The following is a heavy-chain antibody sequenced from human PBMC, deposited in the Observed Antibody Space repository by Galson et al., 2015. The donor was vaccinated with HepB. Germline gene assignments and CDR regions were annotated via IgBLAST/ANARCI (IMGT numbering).Heavy chain of an antibody. CDR1: AYTFTGYY. D-gene: IGHD5-12*01. V-gene: IGHV1-2*02. CDR3: AREVGSVRYMDV. J-gene: IGHJ6*03. CDR2: INPNSGGT. Sequence: SVKVSCKASAYTFTGYYMHWVGQAPGQGLEWMGWINPNSGGTNYAQKFQGRVAMTRDTSITTAYMELSRLTSDDTAVYYCAREVGSVRYMDVWGKGTTVTVSS.